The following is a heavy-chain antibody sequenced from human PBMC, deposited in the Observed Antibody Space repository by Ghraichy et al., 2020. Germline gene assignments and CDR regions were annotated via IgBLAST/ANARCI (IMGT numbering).Heavy chain of an antibody. CDR1: GYTFTAFG. V-gene: IGHV1-18*01. CDR2: ISTYDGNT. D-gene: IGHD6-13*01. Sequence: SVKVSCKASGYTFTAFGISWVRQAPGQGLEWMGWISTYDGNTNYTQKFQGRVTVTTDTSTSTAYMELRSLRSDDTAIYYCARDRTRYSSSWYKYPFDYWGQGTLVTVSS. CDR3: ARDRTRYSSSWYKYPFDY. J-gene: IGHJ4*02.